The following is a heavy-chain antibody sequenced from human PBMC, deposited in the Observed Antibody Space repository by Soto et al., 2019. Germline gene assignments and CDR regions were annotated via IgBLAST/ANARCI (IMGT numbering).Heavy chain of an antibody. CDR3: ARASRSAVAAFYP. CDR2: IGSAGDT. CDR1: GFTFSDYD. D-gene: IGHD6-19*01. V-gene: IGHV3-13*01. Sequence: EVQLVESGGGLVQPGGSLRLSCAASGFTFSDYDMHWVRQASGKGLEWVSAIGSAGDTYYPGSVKGRFTISRENAKNSLYLQINSLRVEDTAVYYCARASRSAVAAFYPWGQGTLVTVSS. J-gene: IGHJ5*02.